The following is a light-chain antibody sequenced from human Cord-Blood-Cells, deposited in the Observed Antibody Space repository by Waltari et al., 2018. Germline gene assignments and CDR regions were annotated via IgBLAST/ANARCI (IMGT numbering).Light chain of an antibody. CDR3: AAWDDSLSGWV. CDR2: RNN. CDR1: SSNIGSNY. J-gene: IGLJ3*02. Sequence: QSVLTQPPSAYGTPRQRVTISCSGSSSNIGSNYVYWYPQLPGTAPKPLVYRNNQRPSGVPDRFSGSKSGTSASLAISGLRSEDEADYYCAAWDDSLSGWVFGGGTKLTVL. V-gene: IGLV1-47*01.